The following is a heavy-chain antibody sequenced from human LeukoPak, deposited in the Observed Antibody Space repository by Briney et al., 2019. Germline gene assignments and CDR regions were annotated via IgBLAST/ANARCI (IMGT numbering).Heavy chain of an antibody. V-gene: IGHV4-4*07. CDR3: ARDLSLITFGGVIVYYFDY. CDR2: IYTSGST. Sequence: SETLSLTCTVSGGSISSYYWSWIRQPAGKGLEWIGRIYTSGSTNYNPSLKSRGTMSVDTSKHQSSLKLSSVTAADTAVYYCARDLSLITFGGVIVYYFDYWGQGTLVTVSS. D-gene: IGHD3-16*02. J-gene: IGHJ4*02. CDR1: GGSISSYY.